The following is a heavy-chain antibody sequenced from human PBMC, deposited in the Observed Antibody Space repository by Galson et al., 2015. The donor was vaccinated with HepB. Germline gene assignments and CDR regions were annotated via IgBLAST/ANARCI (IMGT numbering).Heavy chain of an antibody. J-gene: IGHJ5*02. V-gene: IGHV3-7*01. CDR3: ARDPGITTAYNWFDP. D-gene: IGHD1-1*01. Sequence: SLRLSCAASGFTFSSYWMSWVRQAPGKGLEWVANIKQDGGGKYYVDSVKGRFTISRDNAKNSLYLQMNSLRAEDTAVYYCARDPGITTAYNWFDPWGQGTLVTVSS. CDR1: GFTFSSYW. CDR2: IKQDGGGK.